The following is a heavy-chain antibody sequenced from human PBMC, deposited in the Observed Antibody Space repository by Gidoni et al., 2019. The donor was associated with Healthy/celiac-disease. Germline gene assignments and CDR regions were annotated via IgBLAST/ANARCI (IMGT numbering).Heavy chain of an antibody. CDR2: ISYDGSNK. V-gene: IGHV3-30-3*01. D-gene: IGHD6-6*01. J-gene: IGHJ6*03. CDR3: ARASGVSSSYYYYYMDV. Sequence: APGKGLEWVAVISYDGSNKYYADSVKGRVTISRDNSKNTLYLQMNSLRAADTAVYYCARASGVSSSYYYYYMDVWGKGTTVTVSS.